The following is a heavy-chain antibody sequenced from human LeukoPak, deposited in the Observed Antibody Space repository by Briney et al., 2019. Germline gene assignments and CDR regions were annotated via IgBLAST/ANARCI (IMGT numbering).Heavy chain of an antibody. J-gene: IGHJ3*02. CDR1: GGSISGGSISGYH. CDR3: ARDWPDYGDYGGAFDI. D-gene: IGHD4-17*01. CDR2: MHYSGTT. Sequence: SETLSLTCSVSGGSISGGSISGYHWSWIRQPPGKGLELIAYMHYSGTTHYNPSLKSRVSISVDRSKNQFSLKLSSVTAADTAVYYCARDWPDYGDYGGAFDIWGQGTMVTVSS. V-gene: IGHV4-61*08.